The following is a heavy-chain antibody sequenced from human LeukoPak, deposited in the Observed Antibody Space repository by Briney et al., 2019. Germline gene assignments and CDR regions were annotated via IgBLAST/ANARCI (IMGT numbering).Heavy chain of an antibody. J-gene: IGHJ4*02. D-gene: IGHD1-26*01. V-gene: IGHV1-46*01. CDR3: AKDSGSYSADY. Sequence: ASVKVSCKASGYTFTTYKILWVRQAPGQGLEWMGIINPSGSGTRNTQKFQGRVTMTRDTSTSTVYMELSSLRSEDTAVYYCAKDSGSYSADYWGQGTLVTVSS. CDR2: INPSGSGT. CDR1: GYTFTTYK.